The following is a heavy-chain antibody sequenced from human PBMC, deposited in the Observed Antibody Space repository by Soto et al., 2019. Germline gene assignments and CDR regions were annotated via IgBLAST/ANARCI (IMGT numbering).Heavy chain of an antibody. J-gene: IGHJ4*02. V-gene: IGHV4-59*01. CDR2: IYYSGST. CDR1: GGSISSYY. CDR3: ARDFDGYFDY. D-gene: IGHD3-9*01. Sequence: SXTLSLTCTVSGGSISSYYWSWIRQPPGKGLEWIGYIYYSGSTNYNPSLKSRVTISVDTSKNQFSLKLSSVTAADTAVYYCARDFDGYFDYWGQGTQVTVSS.